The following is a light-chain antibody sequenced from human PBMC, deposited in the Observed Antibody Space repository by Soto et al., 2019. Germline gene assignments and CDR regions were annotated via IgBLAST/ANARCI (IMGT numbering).Light chain of an antibody. CDR2: SAS. CDR1: QSISTE. Sequence: EIVMTQSPATLSVSPGERATLSCRASQSISTELAWYQQKPGQPPRLLIYSASTRATGFPARFTGSGSGSEFTLTISGVQSEDFAVYYCQQGHNWPLTFGQGTRLEI. V-gene: IGKV3-15*01. CDR3: QQGHNWPLT. J-gene: IGKJ2*01.